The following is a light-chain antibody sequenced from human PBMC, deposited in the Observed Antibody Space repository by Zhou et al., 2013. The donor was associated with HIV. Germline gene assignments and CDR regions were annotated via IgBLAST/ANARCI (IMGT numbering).Light chain of an antibody. Sequence: EIVMTQFPATVSVFPGDRATLSCRASQGLNGDLAWYQQKPGQTPRLIIYTASTRATNTPARFSGSGSGTEFTLTISKVQSEDFAVYYCQQYNTWPXTFGLGDQTGDQT. J-gene: IGKJ2*01. CDR2: TAS. CDR1: QGLNGD. V-gene: IGKV3-15*01. CDR3: QQYNTWPXT.